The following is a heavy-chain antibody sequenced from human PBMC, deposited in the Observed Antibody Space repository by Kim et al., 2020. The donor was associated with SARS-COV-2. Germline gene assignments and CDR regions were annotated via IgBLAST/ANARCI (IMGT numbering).Heavy chain of an antibody. CDR1: GYTFTSYD. J-gene: IGHJ4*02. D-gene: IGHD2-15*01. Sequence: ASVKVSCKASGYTFTSYDINWVRQATGQGLEWMGWMNPNSGNTGYPQKFQGRVTMTRNTSISTAYMELSSLRSEDTAVYYCARGSPSRYCSGGSCPYFDYCGQGTLVTVSS. CDR2: MNPNSGNT. V-gene: IGHV1-8*01. CDR3: ARGSPSRYCSGGSCPYFDY.